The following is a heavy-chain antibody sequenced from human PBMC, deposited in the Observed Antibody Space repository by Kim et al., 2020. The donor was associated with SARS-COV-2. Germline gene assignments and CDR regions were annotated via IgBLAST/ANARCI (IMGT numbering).Heavy chain of an antibody. CDR3: TGTPYSDFVLPY. V-gene: IGHV3-49*02. D-gene: IGHD3-16*01. Sequence: EYAASVKGRFTLSRDDSKSIAYLQMNSLKTEDTAVYYCTGTPYSDFVLPYWGQGTLVTVSS. J-gene: IGHJ4*02.